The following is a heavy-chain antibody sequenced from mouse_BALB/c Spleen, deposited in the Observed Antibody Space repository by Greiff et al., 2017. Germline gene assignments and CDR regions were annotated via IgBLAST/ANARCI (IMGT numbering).Heavy chain of an antibody. Sequence: VQLQQSGAELVRPGSSVKISCKASGYTFSSYCMNWVKQRPGQSLEWIAQIYPGDGDTNYNGKFKGKATLTADKSSSTAYMQFSSLTSEDSAVYYCARRIYTVEAGSLDYWGQGTTLTVSS. J-gene: IGHJ2*01. CDR2: IYPGDGDT. CDR3: ARRIYTVEAGSLDY. CDR1: GYTFSSYC. D-gene: IGHD1-1*01. V-gene: IGHV1-80*01.